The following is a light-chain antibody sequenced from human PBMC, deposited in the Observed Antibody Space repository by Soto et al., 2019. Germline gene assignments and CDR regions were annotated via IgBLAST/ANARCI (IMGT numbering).Light chain of an antibody. CDR3: NLYTSSNTYV. V-gene: IGLV2-18*01. CDR1: SSDVGDYNH. CDR2: EVS. J-gene: IGLJ1*01. Sequence: QSVLTQPPSVSGSPGQSVTISCTGTSSDVGDYNHVSWYQQSPDTVPKLIIYEVSSRPSGVPDRFSGSKSGNTASLTISGLQAEDEADYYCNLYTSSNTYVFGTGTKVTVL.